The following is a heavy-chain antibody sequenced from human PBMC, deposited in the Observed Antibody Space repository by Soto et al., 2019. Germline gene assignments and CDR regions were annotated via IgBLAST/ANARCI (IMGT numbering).Heavy chain of an antibody. D-gene: IGHD6-25*01. J-gene: IGHJ6*02. Sequence: QVQLQESGPGLVKPSETLSLTCTVSGGSISNFYWTWIRQPPGKGLEWIGNVHYSGNTNYNPSLKSRVTTSVDTAKHQVSLNLSSVTAADTAVYYCARHKDAGSDRGGMDVWGQGTTVTVSS. CDR3: ARHKDAGSDRGGMDV. CDR1: GGSISNFY. V-gene: IGHV4-59*08. CDR2: VHYSGNT.